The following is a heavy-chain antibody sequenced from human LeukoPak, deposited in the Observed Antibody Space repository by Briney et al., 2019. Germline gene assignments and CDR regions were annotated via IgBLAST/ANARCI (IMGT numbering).Heavy chain of an antibody. CDR2: IYSGGST. J-gene: IGHJ4*02. Sequence: GGSLRLSCAASGFTFANYAMSWVRQAPGKGLEWVSVIYSGGSTYYADSVKGRFTISRDNSKNTLYLQMNSLRAEDTAVYYCARGLRWLNNFDYWGQGTLVTVSS. CDR3: ARGLRWLNNFDY. V-gene: IGHV3-53*01. CDR1: GFTFANYA. D-gene: IGHD4-23*01.